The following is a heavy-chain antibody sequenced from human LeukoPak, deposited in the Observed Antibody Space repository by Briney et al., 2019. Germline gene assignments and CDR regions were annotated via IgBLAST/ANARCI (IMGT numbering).Heavy chain of an antibody. CDR1: GFTFRDYG. CDR2: IAYDGRNK. V-gene: IGHV3-30*03. Sequence: GGSLRLPCAASGFTFRDYGIHGVRQAPGKALEWGAVIAYDGRNKSYADSVKGRFTIYTDNAENPLYMQMNSLSAENTDVSYRARGSCGGGCSTYGMDVWGQGTTVTVS. CDR3: ARGSCGGGCSTYGMDV. J-gene: IGHJ6*01. D-gene: IGHD2-21*02.